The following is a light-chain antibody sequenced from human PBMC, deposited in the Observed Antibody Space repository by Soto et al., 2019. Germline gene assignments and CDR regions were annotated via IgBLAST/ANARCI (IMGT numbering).Light chain of an antibody. Sequence: EIVLTQSPATLSLSPGERATLSCRASQSVSSYLAWYQQKPGQAPRLLIYDASNRATGIPARFSGSGYGTDFTLTIRSLEPEDFAVYYCQQRSNWPGLTFGGGTKVEIK. CDR1: QSVSSY. CDR3: QQRSNWPGLT. J-gene: IGKJ4*01. V-gene: IGKV3-11*01. CDR2: DAS.